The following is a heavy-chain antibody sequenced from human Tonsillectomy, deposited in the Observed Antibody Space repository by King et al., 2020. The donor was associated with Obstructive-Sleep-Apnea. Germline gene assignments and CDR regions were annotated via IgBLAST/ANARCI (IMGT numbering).Heavy chain of an antibody. CDR3: AKVSYSYGSYYYYGMDV. J-gene: IGHJ6*02. D-gene: IGHD5-18*01. V-gene: IGHV3-9*01. CDR1: GFTFDDYA. CDR2: ISWNSGSI. Sequence: VQLVESRGGLVQPGRSLRLSCAASGFTFDDYAMHWVRQAPGKGLEWVSGISWNSGSIGYADSVKGRFTISRDNAKNSLYLQMNSLRAEDTALYYCAKVSYSYGSYYYYGMDVWGQGTTVTVSS.